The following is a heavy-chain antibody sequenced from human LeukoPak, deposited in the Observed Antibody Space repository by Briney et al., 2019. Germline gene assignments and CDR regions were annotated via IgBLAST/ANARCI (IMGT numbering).Heavy chain of an antibody. D-gene: IGHD2-2*01. CDR2: IYTSGST. V-gene: IGHV4-4*09. Sequence: SETLSLTCTVSGGSISSYYWSWIRQPPGEGLEWIGYIYTSGSTNYNPSLKSRVTISVDTSKNQFSLKLSSVTAADTAVYYCARRTRWYFDLWGRGTLATVSS. J-gene: IGHJ2*01. CDR3: ARRTRWYFDL. CDR1: GGSISSYY.